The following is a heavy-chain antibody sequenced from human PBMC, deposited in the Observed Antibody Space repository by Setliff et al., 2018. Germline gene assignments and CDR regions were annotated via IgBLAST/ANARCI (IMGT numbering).Heavy chain of an antibody. CDR3: ARDLVGYCGGGSCYDWDY. Sequence: ASVKVSCKASGYTFTSYGISWVRQAPGQGLEWMGWISAYNGNTNYAQKLQGRVTMTTGTSTSTAYMELRSLRSDDTAVYYCARDLVGYCGGGSCYDWDYWGQGTQVTVSS. CDR1: GYTFTSYG. D-gene: IGHD2-15*01. V-gene: IGHV1-18*01. J-gene: IGHJ4*02. CDR2: ISAYNGNT.